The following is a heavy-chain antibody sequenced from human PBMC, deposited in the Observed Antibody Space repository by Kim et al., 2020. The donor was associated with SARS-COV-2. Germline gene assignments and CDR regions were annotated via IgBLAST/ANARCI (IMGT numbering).Heavy chain of an antibody. D-gene: IGHD3-9*01. V-gene: IGHV3-33*01. CDR2: IWYDGSNK. CDR3: ARGKSYYDILTGDYPNFDY. J-gene: IGHJ4*02. CDR1: GFTFSSYG. Sequence: GGSLRLSCAASGFTFSSYGMHWVRQAPGKGLEWVAVIWYDGSNKYYADSVKGRFTISRDNSKNTLYLQMNSLRAEDTAVYYCARGKSYYDILTGDYPNFDYWGQGTLVSVSS.